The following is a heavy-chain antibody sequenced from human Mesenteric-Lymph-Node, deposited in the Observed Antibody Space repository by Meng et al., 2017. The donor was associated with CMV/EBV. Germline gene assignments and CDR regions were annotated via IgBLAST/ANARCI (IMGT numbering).Heavy chain of an antibody. J-gene: IGHJ6*02. CDR3: ARLGRDCSSTSCYGGSVYYGMDV. D-gene: IGHD2-2*01. Sequence: GESLKISCKGSGYSFTSYWIGWVRQMPGKGLEWMGIIYPGDSDTRYSPSFQGQVTISADKSISTAYLQWSSLKASDTAMYYCARLGRDCSSTSCYGGSVYYGMDVWGQGTTVTVSS. CDR2: IYPGDSDT. CDR1: GYSFTSYW. V-gene: IGHV5-51*01.